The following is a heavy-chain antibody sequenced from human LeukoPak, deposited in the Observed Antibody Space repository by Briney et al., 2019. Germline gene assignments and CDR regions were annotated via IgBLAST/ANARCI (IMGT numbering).Heavy chain of an antibody. CDR3: ARPDTWGSYRYTVDWFDP. D-gene: IGHD3-16*02. CDR1: GYTFTSYG. Sequence: APVKVSCKASGYTFTSYGISWVRQAPGQGLEWMGWISAYNGNTNYAQKLQGRVTMTTDTSTSTAYMELRSLRSDDTAVYYCARPDTWGSYRYTVDWFDPWGQGTLVTVSS. CDR2: ISAYNGNT. V-gene: IGHV1-18*01. J-gene: IGHJ5*02.